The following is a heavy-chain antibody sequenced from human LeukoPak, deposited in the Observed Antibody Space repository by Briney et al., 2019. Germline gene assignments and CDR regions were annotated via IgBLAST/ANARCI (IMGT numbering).Heavy chain of an antibody. J-gene: IGHJ4*02. CDR2: MNPNSGNT. V-gene: IGHV1-8*01. CDR1: GYTFTSYD. CDR3: ARGARLSFRGYSYGLDY. Sequence: GASVEVSCKASGYTFTSYDINWVRQATGQGLEWMGWMNPNSGNTGYAQKFQGRVTMTRNTSISTAYMELSSLRSEDTSVYYCARGARLSFRGYSYGLDYWGQGTLVTVSS. D-gene: IGHD5-18*01.